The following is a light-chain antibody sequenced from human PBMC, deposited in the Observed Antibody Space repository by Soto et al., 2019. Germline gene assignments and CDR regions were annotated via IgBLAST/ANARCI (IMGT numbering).Light chain of an antibody. V-gene: IGLV2-23*01. Sequence: QSVLTQPASVSGSPGQSITISCTGTSSDVGSYNLVSWYQQHPGKAPKLMIYEASERPAGVSNRFSGSKSGNTASLTISGLQAEDEADYYCCSYGGSNYVFGTGTQLTVL. CDR3: CSYGGSNYV. CDR1: SSDVGSYNL. J-gene: IGLJ1*01. CDR2: EAS.